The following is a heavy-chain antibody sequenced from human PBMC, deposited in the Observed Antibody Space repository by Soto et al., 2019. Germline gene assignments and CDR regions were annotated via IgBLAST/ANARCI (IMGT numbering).Heavy chain of an antibody. D-gene: IGHD3-16*02. Sequence: GWSLGLSCAASGFIFSTYAMHWVRQTPGKGLEWVGRIKSKTDDGTTDYAAPVKGRFTISRDDSKNTLYLQMNSLKTEDTAVYYCTTDKMITFGGVIVPNWFDPWGQGTLVTVSS. CDR3: TTDKMITFGGVIVPNWFDP. V-gene: IGHV3-15*01. J-gene: IGHJ5*02. CDR2: IKSKTDDGTT. CDR1: GFIFSTYA.